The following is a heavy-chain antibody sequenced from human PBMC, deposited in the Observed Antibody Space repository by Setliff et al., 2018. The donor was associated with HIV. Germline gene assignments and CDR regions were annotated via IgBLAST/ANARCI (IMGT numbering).Heavy chain of an antibody. J-gene: IGHJ4*02. Sequence: PSETLSLTCIVSGVSTISSSSSYYWGWIRQPPGKGLEWIGSIYYSGSTYYNPSLKSRVTISVDTSKNQFSLKLSSVTAADTAVYYCARLNYYGSGSYWKWGWVYFDYWGQGTLVTVSS. CDR3: ARLNYYGSGSYWKWGWVYFDY. CDR2: IYYSGST. V-gene: IGHV4-39*01. D-gene: IGHD3-10*01. CDR1: GVSTISSSSSYY.